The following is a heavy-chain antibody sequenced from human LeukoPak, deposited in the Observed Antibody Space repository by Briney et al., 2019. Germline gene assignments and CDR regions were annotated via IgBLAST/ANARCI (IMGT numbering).Heavy chain of an antibody. CDR3: AREGGDPKPTDY. D-gene: IGHD2-21*02. CDR1: GFTFSSYA. Sequence: GGSLRLSCAASGFTFSSYAMSWVRQAPGKGLEWVSAISSSGGSTYHADTVKGRFTISRDNYKNTLYLKMNSLRAEDTAVYYCAREGGDPKPTDYWGQGTLVTVSS. CDR2: ISSSGGST. J-gene: IGHJ4*02. V-gene: IGHV3-23*01.